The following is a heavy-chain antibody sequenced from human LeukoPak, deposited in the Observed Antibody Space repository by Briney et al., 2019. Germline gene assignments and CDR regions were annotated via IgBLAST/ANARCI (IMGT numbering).Heavy chain of an antibody. V-gene: IGHV1-69*05. CDR2: IIPIFGTA. D-gene: IGHD3-22*01. Sequence: ASVKVSCKASGGTFSSYAISWVRQAPGQGLEWMGGIIPIFGTANYAQKFQERVTITRDMSTSTAYMELSSLRSEDTAVYYCAASSGYFRAFDIWGQGTMVTVSS. J-gene: IGHJ3*02. CDR3: AASSGYFRAFDI. CDR1: GGTFSSYA.